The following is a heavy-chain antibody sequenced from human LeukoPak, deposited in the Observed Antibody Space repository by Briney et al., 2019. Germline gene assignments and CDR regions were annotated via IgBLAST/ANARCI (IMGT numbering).Heavy chain of an antibody. Sequence: GGSLRLSCLASGFTVSSTYMSWVRQAPGKGLEWVGRIKSKTDGGTTDYAAPVKGRFTISRDDSKNTLYLQMNSLKTEDTAVYYCTTDRYDSSGYPPFDYWGQGTLVTVSS. D-gene: IGHD3-22*01. CDR1: GFTVSSTY. J-gene: IGHJ4*02. V-gene: IGHV3-15*01. CDR3: TTDRYDSSGYPPFDY. CDR2: IKSKTDGGTT.